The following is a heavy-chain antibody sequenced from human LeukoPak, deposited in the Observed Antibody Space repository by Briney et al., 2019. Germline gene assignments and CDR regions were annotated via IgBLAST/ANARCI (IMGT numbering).Heavy chain of an antibody. CDR3: ARDITGSLYY. Sequence: ASVKVSCTASGYTFTGYYVHWVRQAPGQGLEWMGWINPSSGGTNYAQKFQGRVTMTRDTSVTTAYMELSTLRSDDTAVYYCARDITGSLYYWGQGTLVTVSS. CDR2: INPSSGGT. V-gene: IGHV1-2*02. J-gene: IGHJ4*02. CDR1: GYTFTGYY. D-gene: IGHD3-3*01.